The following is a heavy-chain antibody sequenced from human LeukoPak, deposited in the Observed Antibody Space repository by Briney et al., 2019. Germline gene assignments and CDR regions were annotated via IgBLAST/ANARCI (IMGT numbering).Heavy chain of an antibody. CDR2: MSAYNGST. D-gene: IGHD7-27*01. J-gene: IGHJ4*02. CDR1: GSTFTSYG. CDR3: ARVSSELGIDY. V-gene: IGHV1-18*01. Sequence: GASVKLSCTASGSTFTSYGNSWVRQAPGQGLERVGWMSAYNGSTNYAQKLQGRVTMTTDTSTSTAYMELRSLRADDTAVYYCARVSSELGIDYWGQGTLVTVPS.